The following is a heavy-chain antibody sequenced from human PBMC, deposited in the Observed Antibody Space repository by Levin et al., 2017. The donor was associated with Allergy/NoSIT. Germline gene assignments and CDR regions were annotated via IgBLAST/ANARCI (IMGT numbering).Heavy chain of an antibody. CDR3: ARIDWYGSGSYFDY. Sequence: GESLKISCAASGFTFSTYAMHWVRQAPGKGLEWVAVISHDGSNKYYADSVRGRFTISRDNSKNTLYLQMNSLRPEDTAVYYCARIDWYGSGSYFDYWGQGALVTVSS. CDR1: GFTFSTYA. J-gene: IGHJ4*02. CDR2: ISHDGSNK. D-gene: IGHD3-10*01. V-gene: IGHV3-30-3*01.